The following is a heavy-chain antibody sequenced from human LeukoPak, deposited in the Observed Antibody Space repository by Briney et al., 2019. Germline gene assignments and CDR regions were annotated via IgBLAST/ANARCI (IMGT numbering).Heavy chain of an antibody. CDR3: ATGRDSSGYYYEYFDY. CDR2: IYYSGST. CDR1: GGSISSGDYY. Sequence: PSQTLSLTCTVSGGSISSGDYYWSWIRQPPGKGLEWIGYIYYSGSTNYNPSLKSRVTISVDTSKNQFSLKLSSVTAADTAVYYCATGRDSSGYYYEYFDYWGQGTLVTVSS. D-gene: IGHD3-22*01. J-gene: IGHJ4*02. V-gene: IGHV4-30-4*01.